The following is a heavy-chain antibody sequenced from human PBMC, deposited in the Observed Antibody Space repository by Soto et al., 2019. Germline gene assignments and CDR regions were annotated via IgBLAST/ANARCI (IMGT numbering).Heavy chain of an antibody. CDR3: ATDGAKSYGMDV. CDR2: IKQDGSAK. J-gene: IGHJ6*02. Sequence: QPGGSLRLSCAASGLTFSNYWMNWVRQAPGKGLEWVANIKQDGSAKYYLDSVKGRFTISRDNAKNSLYLQMNSLRADDTAVYYCATDGAKSYGMDVWGHGTTVTVSS. V-gene: IGHV3-7*03. D-gene: IGHD3-16*01. CDR1: GLTFSNYW.